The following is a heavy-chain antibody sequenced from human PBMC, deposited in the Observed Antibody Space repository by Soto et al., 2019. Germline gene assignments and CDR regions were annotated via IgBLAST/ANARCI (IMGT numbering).Heavy chain of an antibody. D-gene: IGHD6-19*01. CDR3: ATTVREYSSGWYMGAFDI. J-gene: IGHJ3*02. V-gene: IGHV5-10-1*01. Sequence: PGESLKISCKGSGYSFTSYWISWVRQMPGKGLEWMGRIDPSDSYTNYSPSFQGHVTISADKSISTAYLQWSSLKASDTAMYYCATTVREYSSGWYMGAFDIWGQGTMVTVSS. CDR1: GYSFTSYW. CDR2: IDPSDSYT.